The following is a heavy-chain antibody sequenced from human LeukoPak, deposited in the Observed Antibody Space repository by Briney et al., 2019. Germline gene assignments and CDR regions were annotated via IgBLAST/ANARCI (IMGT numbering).Heavy chain of an antibody. V-gene: IGHV1-18*01. CDR2: ISTYNGNS. D-gene: IGHD1-14*01. J-gene: IGHJ4*02. CDR3: ARVARTAVGIRYYFDE. Sequence: GASVKVSCKASGYNFINYGISWVRQAPGRGLDWMGWISTYNGNSIYAQKFQGRVTMTTDTSTSTGYMDLRSLTSDDTAVYYCARVARTAVGIRYYFDEWGQGTLVSVSS. CDR1: GYNFINYG.